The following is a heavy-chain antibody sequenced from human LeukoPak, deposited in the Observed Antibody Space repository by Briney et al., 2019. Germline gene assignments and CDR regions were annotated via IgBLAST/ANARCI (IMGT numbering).Heavy chain of an antibody. CDR3: ARDRILEWLLYYYYYMDV. J-gene: IGHJ6*03. D-gene: IGHD3-3*01. Sequence: GGSLRLSCAASGLTFSSYWMSWVRQAPGKGLEWVANIKQDGSEKYYVDSVKGRFTISRDNAKNSLYLQMNSLRAEDTAVYYCARDRILEWLLYYYYYMDVWGKGTTVTVSS. CDR2: IKQDGSEK. V-gene: IGHV3-7*01. CDR1: GLTFSSYW.